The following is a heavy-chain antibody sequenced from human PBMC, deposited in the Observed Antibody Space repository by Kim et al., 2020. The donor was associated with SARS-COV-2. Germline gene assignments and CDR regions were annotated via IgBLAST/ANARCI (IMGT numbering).Heavy chain of an antibody. CDR1: GFTFSSYA. CDR2: ISYDGSNK. D-gene: IGHD3-22*01. J-gene: IGHJ4*02. CDR3: ARGRFYYDSSGYPVGY. V-gene: IGHV3-30-3*01. Sequence: GGSLRLSCAASGFTFSSYAMHWVRQAPGKGLEWVAVISYDGSNKYYADSVKGRFTISRDNSKNTLYLQMNSLRAEATAVYYCARGRFYYDSSGYPVGYWGQGTLVTVSS.